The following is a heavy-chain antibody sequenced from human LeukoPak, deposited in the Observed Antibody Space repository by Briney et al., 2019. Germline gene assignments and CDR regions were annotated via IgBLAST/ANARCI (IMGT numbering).Heavy chain of an antibody. D-gene: IGHD3-10*01. V-gene: IGHV6-1*01. CDR2: TYYRSKWYN. Sequence: SQTLSLTCAISGDNVSNNSAAWNWIRQSPSRGLEWLGRTYYRSKWYNDYALSVKSRITINPDTSKNQFSLHLNSVTPDDTAVYYCAKDRGGPEGVGMDVWGQGTTVTVFS. J-gene: IGHJ6*02. CDR1: GDNVSNNSAA. CDR3: AKDRGGPEGVGMDV.